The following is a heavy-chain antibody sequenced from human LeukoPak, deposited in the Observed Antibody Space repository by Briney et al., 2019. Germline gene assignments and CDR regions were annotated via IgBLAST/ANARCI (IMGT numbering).Heavy chain of an antibody. CDR2: IYSGGST. D-gene: IGHD5-24*01. CDR1: GFTFSSYG. J-gene: IGHJ4*02. CDR3: AGTRETGYFDY. V-gene: IGHV3-66*01. Sequence: GGSLRLSCAASGFTFSSYGMHWVRQAPGKGLEWVSVIYSGGSTYYADSVKGRFTISRDNSKNTLYLQMNSLRAEDTAVYYCAGTRETGYFDYWGQGTLVTVSS.